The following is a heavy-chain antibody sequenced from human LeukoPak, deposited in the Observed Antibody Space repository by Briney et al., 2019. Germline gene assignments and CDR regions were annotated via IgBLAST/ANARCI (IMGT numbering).Heavy chain of an antibody. J-gene: IGHJ4*02. CDR2: IFHSGKS. CDR1: SYSISSGSY. CDR3: ARVTYVDDMLYQYFDY. V-gene: IGHV4-38-2*01. D-gene: IGHD4-17*01. Sequence: SETLSLTCAVSSYSISSGSYWGWVRPSSGKGLELVLSIFHSGKSYNQRTLKSRLTMSVNTSKNQFSLKLTSVTAADTALYYCARVTYVDDMLYQYFDYWGQGILVTVSS.